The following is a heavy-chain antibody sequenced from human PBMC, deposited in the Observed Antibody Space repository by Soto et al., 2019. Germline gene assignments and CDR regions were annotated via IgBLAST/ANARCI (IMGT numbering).Heavy chain of an antibody. CDR1: GFTVSSNY. Sequence: EVQLVESGGGLVQPGGSLRLSCAASGFTVSSNYMSWVRQAPGKGLEWVSVIYSGGSTYYADSVKGRFTISRDNSKNTLFLQRNSLRAEDTAVYYCARDEGNWNWFDPWGQGTLVTVSS. CDR2: IYSGGST. CDR3: ARDEGNWNWFDP. D-gene: IGHD1-1*01. J-gene: IGHJ5*02. V-gene: IGHV3-66*01.